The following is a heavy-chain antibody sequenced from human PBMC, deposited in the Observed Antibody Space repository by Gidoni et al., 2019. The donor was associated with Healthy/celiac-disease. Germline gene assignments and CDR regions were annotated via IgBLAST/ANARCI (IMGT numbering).Heavy chain of an antibody. Sequence: QVQLVESGGGVVQPGRSLRLSCAASGFTFSSYAMHWVRQAPGKGLEWVAVISYDGSNKYYADSVKGRFTISRDNSKNTLYLQMNSLRAEDTAVYYCAREWDYSLDYWGQGTLVTVSS. D-gene: IGHD2-15*01. CDR3: AREWDYSLDY. CDR2: ISYDGSNK. J-gene: IGHJ4*02. V-gene: IGHV3-30*04. CDR1: GFTFSSYA.